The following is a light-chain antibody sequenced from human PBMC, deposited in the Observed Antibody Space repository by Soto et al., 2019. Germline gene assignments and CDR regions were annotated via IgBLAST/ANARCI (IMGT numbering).Light chain of an antibody. CDR1: QSVSSN. CDR3: QKYKNWPLL. J-gene: IGKJ1*01. Sequence: EIVMTQSPATLSVSPGERATLSCRASQSVSSNLAWYQQKPGQAPRLLIYGASTRATGIPARFSGSGSGTDFTLTISSLQSEDFAVYYCQKYKNWPLLFGKGTKVNIK. V-gene: IGKV3-15*01. CDR2: GAS.